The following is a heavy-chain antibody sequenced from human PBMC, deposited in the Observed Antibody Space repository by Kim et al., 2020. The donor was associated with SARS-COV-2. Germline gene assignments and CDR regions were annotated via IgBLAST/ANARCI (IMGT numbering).Heavy chain of an antibody. CDR3: TTEDVVRGVTPFDY. Sequence: GGSLRLSCAASGFTFSNTWMSWVRQAPGKGLEWVGRIKSKTAGGTTDYAAPVKGRFTISRDDSKNTLYLQMNSLKTEDTAVHYCTTEDVVRGVTPFDYWGQGTLVTVSS. CDR1: GFTFSNTW. J-gene: IGHJ4*02. V-gene: IGHV3-15*01. D-gene: IGHD3-10*01. CDR2: IKSKTAGGTT.